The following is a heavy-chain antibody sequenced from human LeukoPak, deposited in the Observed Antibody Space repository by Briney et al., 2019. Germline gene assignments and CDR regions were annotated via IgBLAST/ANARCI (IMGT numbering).Heavy chain of an antibody. CDR1: VGSITSYY. V-gene: IGHV4-59*01. D-gene: IGHD2-15*01. CDR2: IHYSGSA. Sequence: PSETLSLTCTPSVGSITSYYWSWIRQPPGKGLEWIGSIHYSGSATYNPSLRSRVIISVDTSRNQFSLWLTSVTAADTAVYYCAREEEDSAIAAYYLDFWGQGSLVTVSS. J-gene: IGHJ4*02. CDR3: AREEEDSAIAAYYLDF.